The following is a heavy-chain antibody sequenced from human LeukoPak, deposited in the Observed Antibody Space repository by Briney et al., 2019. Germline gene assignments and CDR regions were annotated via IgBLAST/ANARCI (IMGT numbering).Heavy chain of an antibody. CDR1: GGSFSGYY. J-gene: IGHJ5*02. D-gene: IGHD3-10*01. CDR3: ARGPRVLLWFGELPNWFDP. CDR2: INHSGST. Sequence: SETLSLTCAVYGGSFSGYYWSWIRQPPGKGLEWIGEINHSGSTNYNPSPKSRVTVSVDTSKNQFSLKLSSVTAADTAVYYCARGPRVLLWFGELPNWFDPWGQGTLVTVSS. V-gene: IGHV4-34*01.